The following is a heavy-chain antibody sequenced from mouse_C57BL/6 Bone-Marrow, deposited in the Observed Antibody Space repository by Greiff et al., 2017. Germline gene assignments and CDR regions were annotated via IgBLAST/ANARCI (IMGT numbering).Heavy chain of an antibody. CDR1: GYTFTSYW. CDR2: IDPSDSYT. D-gene: IGHD1-1*01. CDR3: ARDYYGRDFDY. Sequence: QVQLQQPGAELVMPGASVKLSCKASGYTFTSYWMHWVKQRPGQGLEWIGEIDPSDSYTNYNQKFKGKSTLTVDKSYSTAYMQLSSLTSEDSAVYYCARDYYGRDFDYWGQGTTLTVSS. J-gene: IGHJ2*01. V-gene: IGHV1-69*01.